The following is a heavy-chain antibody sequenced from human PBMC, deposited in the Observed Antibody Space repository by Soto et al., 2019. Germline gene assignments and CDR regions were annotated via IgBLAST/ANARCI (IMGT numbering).Heavy chain of an antibody. CDR1: GYTFTSYA. D-gene: IGHD5-18*01. J-gene: IGHJ4*02. CDR3: ARDPGYSYGYN. V-gene: IGHV1-3*01. CDR2: INAGNGNT. Sequence: QVQLVQSGAEVKKPGASVKGSCKASGYTFTSYAMQWVRQAPGQRREWMGWINAGNGNTKYSQKFQGRVTITRDTSASTANMELSSLRSKDTAVYYCARDPGYSYGYNWGQGTLVTVSS.